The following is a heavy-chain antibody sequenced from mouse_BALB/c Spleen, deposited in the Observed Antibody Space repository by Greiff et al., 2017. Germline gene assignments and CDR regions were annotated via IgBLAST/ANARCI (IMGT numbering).Heavy chain of an antibody. D-gene: IGHD2-5*01. Sequence: EVQRVESGGGLVQPGGSRKLSCAASGFTFSSFGMHWVRQAPEKGLEWVAYISSGSSTIYYADTVKGRFTISRDNPKNTLFLQMTSLRSEDTAMYYCARNSNYAMDYWGQGTSVTVSS. CDR3: ARNSNYAMDY. CDR1: GFTFSSFG. J-gene: IGHJ4*01. V-gene: IGHV5-17*02. CDR2: ISSGSSTI.